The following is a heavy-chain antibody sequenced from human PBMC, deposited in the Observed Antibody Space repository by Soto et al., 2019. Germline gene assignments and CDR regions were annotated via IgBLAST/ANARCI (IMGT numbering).Heavy chain of an antibody. D-gene: IGHD6-6*01. Sequence: XASLRRSCVASGFTFSDYSMSWIRQAPGKGLEWLAFIDSRGRTLSYADSVRGRFTISRDNAENSVYLQMDSLRADDTAVYYCARQAARNYIDSWGQGNSVIVSS. CDR1: GFTFSDYS. CDR3: ARQAARNYIDS. V-gene: IGHV3-11*01. J-gene: IGHJ4*02. CDR2: IDSRGRTL.